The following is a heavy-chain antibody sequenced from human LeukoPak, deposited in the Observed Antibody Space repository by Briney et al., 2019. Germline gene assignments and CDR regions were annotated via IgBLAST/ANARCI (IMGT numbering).Heavy chain of an antibody. CDR2: ISYDGNNK. Sequence: PGGSLRLSCAASGFTFNNYAMHWVRQAPGKGLEWVAVISYDGNNKFYAESVKGRFTISRDNSKSTLYLQMNSLRAEDTAVYFCARALGPIRLPPTFDYWGQGTLVTVSS. D-gene: IGHD2-2*02. V-gene: IGHV3-30-3*01. CDR1: GFTFNNYA. CDR3: ARALGPIRLPPTFDY. J-gene: IGHJ4*02.